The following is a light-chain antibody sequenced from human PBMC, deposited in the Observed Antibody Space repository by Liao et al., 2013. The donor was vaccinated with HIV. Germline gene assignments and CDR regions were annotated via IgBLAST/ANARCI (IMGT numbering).Light chain of an antibody. Sequence: SDELTQPSSVSVSPGQTATITCSGDELGDKYASWYQQRPGQSPVLVIYQDTKRPSGIPERFSGSNSGNTATLTISGTQPMDEAVYFCQAWDSSADVVFGGGTKLTVL. V-gene: IGLV3-1*01. CDR3: QAWDSSADVV. CDR2: QDT. CDR1: ELGDKY. J-gene: IGLJ2*01.